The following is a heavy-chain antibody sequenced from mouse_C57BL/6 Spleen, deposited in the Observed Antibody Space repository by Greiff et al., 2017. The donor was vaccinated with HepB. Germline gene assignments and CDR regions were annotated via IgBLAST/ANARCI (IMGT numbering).Heavy chain of an antibody. V-gene: IGHV1-64*01. J-gene: IGHJ3*01. CDR2: IHPNSGST. CDR3: ARGGYGNYGAWFAY. D-gene: IGHD2-1*01. Sequence: QVQLQQPGAELVKPGASVKLSCKASGYTFTSYWMHWVKQRPGQGLEWIGMIHPNSGSTNYNEKFKSKATLTVDKSSSTAYMQLSSLTSEDSAVYYCARGGYGNYGAWFAYWGQGTLVTVSA. CDR1: GYTFTSYW.